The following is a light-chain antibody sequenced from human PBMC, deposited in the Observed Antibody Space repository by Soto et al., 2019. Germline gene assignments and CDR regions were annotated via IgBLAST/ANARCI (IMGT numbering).Light chain of an antibody. V-gene: IGLV2-8*01. J-gene: IGLJ2*01. Sequence: QSVLTQPPSASGSPGQSVAISCTGTSSDVGGYNYVSWYQQHPGKAPKLMIYDVNKRPSGVPPRFSGSKSANTASLTISGLQAADEADYYCNSYAGGLVLFGGGTKVTVL. CDR3: NSYAGGLVL. CDR2: DVN. CDR1: SSDVGGYNY.